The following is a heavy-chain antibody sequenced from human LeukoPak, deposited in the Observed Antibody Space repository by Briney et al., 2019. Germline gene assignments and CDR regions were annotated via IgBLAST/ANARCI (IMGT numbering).Heavy chain of an antibody. V-gene: IGHV3-74*01. CDR2: MNSDGSTT. CDR1: GFTFSTTW. J-gene: IGHJ4*02. D-gene: IGHD1-7*01. Sequence: GGSLRLYCAASGFTFSTTWLHWVRQTPGEGLVWVSRMNSDGSTTNYADSVKGRFTISRDNAKSTLYLQMNNLRVEDTAVYYCATAGNYRFDNWGQGTLVTVSS. CDR3: ATAGNYRFDN.